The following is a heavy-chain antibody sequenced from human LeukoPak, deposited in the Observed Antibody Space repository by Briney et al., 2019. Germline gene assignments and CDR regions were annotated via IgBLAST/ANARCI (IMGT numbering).Heavy chain of an antibody. Sequence: GASVKVSCKGSGYTFTGYFLHWVRQAPGQGLEWMGRINPNSGGTDYAQKFQGRVTMTRDTSISTAYMELSRLRSDDTAVYFCARDSLAGVAAPFDYWGQGTLVTVSS. V-gene: IGHV1-2*06. D-gene: IGHD6-13*01. CDR1: GYTFTGYF. CDR2: INPNSGGT. J-gene: IGHJ4*02. CDR3: ARDSLAGVAAPFDY.